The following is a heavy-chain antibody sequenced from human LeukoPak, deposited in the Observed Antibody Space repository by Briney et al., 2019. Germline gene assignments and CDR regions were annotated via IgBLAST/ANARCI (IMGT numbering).Heavy chain of an antibody. CDR1: GYTFTGYR. Sequence: GASVKVSCKTSGYTFTGYRLHWVRQIPGQGLEWMAWITPKNGGTNYAEKFQGRLTLTRDMSISTTYMELSSLRSDDTAVYYCATSGNTWYNDYWGQGTLVTVS. CDR2: ITPKNGGT. V-gene: IGHV1-2*02. J-gene: IGHJ4*02. CDR3: ATSGNTWYNDY. D-gene: IGHD6-13*01.